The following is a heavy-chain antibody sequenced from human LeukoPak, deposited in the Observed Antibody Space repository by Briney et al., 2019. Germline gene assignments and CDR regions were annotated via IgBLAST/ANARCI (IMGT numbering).Heavy chain of an antibody. D-gene: IGHD1-20*01. J-gene: IGHJ3*02. CDR3: ARAYNSRDAFDI. CDR2: INHSGST. Sequence: SETLSLTCAVYGGSFSGYYWSWIRQPPGKGLEWIGEINHSGSTNYNPSLKSRVTISVDTSKNQFSLKLGSVTAADTAVYYCARAYNSRDAFDIWGQGTMVTVSS. V-gene: IGHV4-34*01. CDR1: GGSFSGYY.